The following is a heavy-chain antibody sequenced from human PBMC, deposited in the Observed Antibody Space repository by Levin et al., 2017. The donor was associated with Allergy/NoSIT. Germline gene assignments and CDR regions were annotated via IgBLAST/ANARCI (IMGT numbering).Heavy chain of an antibody. CDR1: GFTFSSYA. V-gene: IGHV3-30-3*01. Sequence: QTGGSLRLSCAASGFTFSSYAMHWVRQAPGKGLEWVAVISYDGSNKYYADSVKGRFTISRDNSKNTLYLQMNSLRAEDTAVYYCARGRGDIVVVPADDAFDSWGQGTMVTVSS. D-gene: IGHD2-2*01. CDR3: ARGRGDIVVVPADDAFDS. CDR2: ISYDGSNK. J-gene: IGHJ3*02.